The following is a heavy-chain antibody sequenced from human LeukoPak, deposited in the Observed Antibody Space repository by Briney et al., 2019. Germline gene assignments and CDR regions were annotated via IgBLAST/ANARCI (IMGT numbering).Heavy chain of an antibody. CDR3: ARAGEYFTSSPID. Sequence: GGSLRLSCAASGFTVSSSPINWVRQAPGRGLEWVSVIYSGGNTFYADSVKGRFTISRDNAKNTLYLQMNSLRAEDTAVYYCARAGEYFTSSPIDWGQGTLVTVSS. CDR2: IYSGGNT. CDR1: GFTVSSSP. J-gene: IGHJ4*02. V-gene: IGHV3-53*01. D-gene: IGHD6-6*01.